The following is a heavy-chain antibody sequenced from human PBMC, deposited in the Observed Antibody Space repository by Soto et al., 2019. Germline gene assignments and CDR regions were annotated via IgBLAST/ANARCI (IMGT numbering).Heavy chain of an antibody. D-gene: IGHD6-19*01. J-gene: IGHJ3*02. V-gene: IGHV3-23*01. CDR3: AKALSGWYTLDI. CDR1: GFTFSNPA. CDR2: ISGSSANT. Sequence: EAQLLESGGGLVQPGGSLRLSCAGSGFTFSNPAMSWVTQAPGKGLEWFSAISGSSANTYYEGSVRGRFTISRDNSKNSLYLQMNSLRGEDTAVYYCAKALSGWYTLDIWGQGTVVTVSS.